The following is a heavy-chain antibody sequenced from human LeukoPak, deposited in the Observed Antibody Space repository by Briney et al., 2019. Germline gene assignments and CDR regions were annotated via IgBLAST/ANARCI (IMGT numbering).Heavy chain of an antibody. CDR1: GFTFRTYW. D-gene: IGHD1-26*01. J-gene: IGHJ4*02. CDR3: GRDLGGRSGY. V-gene: IGHV3-74*01. CDR2: INEDGRIT. Sequence: GGSLRLSCAVSGFTFRTYWMHWVRQVPGEGLVWVSRINEDGRITNYADSVRGRFTISRDNAKNTLYLQVNSLRAEDSAVYYCGRDLGGRSGYWGQGALVTVSS.